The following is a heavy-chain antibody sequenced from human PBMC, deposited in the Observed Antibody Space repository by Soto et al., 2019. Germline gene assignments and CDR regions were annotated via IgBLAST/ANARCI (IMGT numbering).Heavy chain of an antibody. J-gene: IGHJ5*02. V-gene: IGHV4-59*08. CDR1: GGSISSYY. D-gene: IGHD3-3*01. CDR3: ARHQVGTIFGVVHYNWFDP. Sequence: PSETLSLTCTVSGGSISSYYWSWIRQPPGKGLEWIGYIYYSGSTNYNPSLKSRVTISVDTSKNQFSLKLSSVTAADTAVYYCARHQVGTIFGVVHYNWFDPWGQGTLVTV. CDR2: IYYSGST.